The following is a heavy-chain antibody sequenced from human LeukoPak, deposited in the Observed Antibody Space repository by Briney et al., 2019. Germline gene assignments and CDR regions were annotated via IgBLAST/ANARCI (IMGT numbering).Heavy chain of an antibody. Sequence: GGSLRLSCAASGFTFSRYNMVWVRQAPGKGLEWVSSINTGSVYIYYADSVKGRFTISRDNAKNSLYLQMNSLRAEDTAVYYCAKDPSFYYCMDVWGKGTTVTISS. CDR3: AKDPSFYYCMDV. CDR1: GFTFSRYN. J-gene: IGHJ6*03. D-gene: IGHD1-26*01. CDR2: INTGSVYI. V-gene: IGHV3-21*04.